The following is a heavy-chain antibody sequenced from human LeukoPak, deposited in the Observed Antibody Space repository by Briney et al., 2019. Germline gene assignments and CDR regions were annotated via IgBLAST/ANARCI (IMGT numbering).Heavy chain of an antibody. CDR1: GYTFTGYD. Sequence: ASVKVSCKASGYTFTGYDMHWVRQAPGQGLEWMGRINPNSGGTNYAQKFQGRVTMTRDTSISTAYMELSRLRSDDTAVYYCARSAAVAGTGEFDCWGQGTQVTVSS. V-gene: IGHV1-2*06. J-gene: IGHJ4*02. CDR3: ARSAAVAGTGEFDC. D-gene: IGHD6-19*01. CDR2: INPNSGGT.